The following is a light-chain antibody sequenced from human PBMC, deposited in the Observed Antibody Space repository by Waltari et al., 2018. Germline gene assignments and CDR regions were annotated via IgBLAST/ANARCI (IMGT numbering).Light chain of an antibody. CDR3: SSFTGTSWV. V-gene: IGLV2-14*01. CDR1: SSDFDSDDY. Sequence: QSALTQPASVSGSPGQSITISCTGSSSDFDSDDYASWYQHLPCKAPKLMIYGVTNRPSGISNRFSGSKSDNTASLTISGLQADDEADYYCSSFTGTSWVFGGGTKLTVL. CDR2: GVT. J-gene: IGLJ3*02.